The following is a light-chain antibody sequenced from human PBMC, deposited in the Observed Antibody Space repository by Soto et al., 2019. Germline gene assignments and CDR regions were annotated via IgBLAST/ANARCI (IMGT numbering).Light chain of an antibody. CDR1: QGISNY. CDR2: AAS. Sequence: DIQMTQSPSSLSASVGDRVTITCRASQGISNYLAWFQQKPGKVPKLLIFAASTLLSGVPSRFSGSGSGTDFTLTISSLQPEDVATYYCQKYNSARTWTFGQGTKVEIK. V-gene: IGKV1-27*01. CDR3: QKYNSARTWT. J-gene: IGKJ1*01.